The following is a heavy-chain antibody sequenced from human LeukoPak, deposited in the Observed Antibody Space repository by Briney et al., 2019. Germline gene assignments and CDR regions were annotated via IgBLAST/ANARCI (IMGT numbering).Heavy chain of an antibody. CDR3: AKLGGMVRGVINLLRYYYYYMDV. V-gene: IGHV3-64*01. D-gene: IGHD3-10*01. Sequence: PGGSLRLSCAASGFTFSSYAMHWVRQAPGKGLEYVSAISSNGGSTYYANSVKGRFTISRDNSKNTLYLQMNSLRAEDTAVYYCAKLGGMVRGVINLLRYYYYYMDVWGKGTTVTISS. CDR1: GFTFSSYA. J-gene: IGHJ6*03. CDR2: ISSNGGST.